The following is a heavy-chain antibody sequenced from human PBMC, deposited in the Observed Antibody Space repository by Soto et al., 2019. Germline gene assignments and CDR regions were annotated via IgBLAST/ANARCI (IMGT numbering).Heavy chain of an antibody. V-gene: IGHV3-21*01. CDR2: ISSSSSYI. D-gene: IGHD3-10*01. CDR3: ARRRGITSPIDY. Sequence: GGSLRLSCAASGFTFSSYSMNWVRQAPGKGLEWVSSISSSSSYIYYADSVKGRFTISRDNAKNSLYLQMNSLRAEDTAVYYCARRRGITSPIDYWGQGTLVTVSS. CDR1: GFTFSSYS. J-gene: IGHJ4*02.